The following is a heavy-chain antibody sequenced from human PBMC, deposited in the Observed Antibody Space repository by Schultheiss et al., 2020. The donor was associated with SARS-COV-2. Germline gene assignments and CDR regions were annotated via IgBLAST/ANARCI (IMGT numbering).Heavy chain of an antibody. CDR2: ISYDGSNK. V-gene: IGHV3-30*03. J-gene: IGHJ6*02. D-gene: IGHD3-22*01. CDR1: GFTFSSYG. Sequence: GGSLRLSCAASGFTFSSYGMHWVRQAPGKGLEWVAVISYDGSNKYYADSVKGRFTISRDNSKNTLDLQMNSLRGEDTAVYYCARDPDLLIVVLAGPMDVWGQGTAVTVSS. CDR3: ARDPDLLIVVLAGPMDV.